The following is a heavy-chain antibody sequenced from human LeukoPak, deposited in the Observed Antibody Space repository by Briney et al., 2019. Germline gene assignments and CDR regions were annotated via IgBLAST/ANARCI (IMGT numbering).Heavy chain of an antibody. CDR2: IYYSGST. D-gene: IGHD3-3*01. V-gene: IGHV4-59*12. Sequence: PSETLSLTCTVSGGSISSYYWSWIRQPPGKGLEWIGYIYYSGSTNYNPSLKSRVTISVDTSKNQFSLKLSSVTAADTAVYYCARDSLVRARRYDFWSGQLYFHYWGQGTLVTVS. CDR1: GGSISSYY. CDR3: ARDSLVRARRYDFWSGQLYFHY. J-gene: IGHJ4*02.